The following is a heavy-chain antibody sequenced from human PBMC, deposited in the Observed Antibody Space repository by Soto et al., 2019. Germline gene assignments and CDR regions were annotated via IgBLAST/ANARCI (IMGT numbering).Heavy chain of an antibody. V-gene: IGHV3-21*01. CDR2: ISSSSSYI. D-gene: IGHD2-2*01. J-gene: IGHJ3*02. Sequence: PGGSLRLSCAASGFTFSSYSMNGVRQAPGKGLEWVSSISSSSSYIYYADSVKGRFTISRDNAKNSLYLQMNSLRAEDTAVYYCARDLYCSSTSCFQNAFDIWGQGTMVTVSS. CDR1: GFTFSSYS. CDR3: ARDLYCSSTSCFQNAFDI.